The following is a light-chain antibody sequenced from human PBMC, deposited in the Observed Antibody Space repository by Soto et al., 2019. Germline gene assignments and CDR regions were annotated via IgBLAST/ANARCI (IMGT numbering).Light chain of an antibody. J-gene: IGKJ1*01. CDR3: RQYNSYS. V-gene: IGKV1-5*01. CDR2: HAS. CDR1: QSISNW. Sequence: DIQMTQSPSTLPASVGYRVTITCRASQSISNWLAWYQQKPGTAPKVLIYHASNLQSGVPSRVSGSGSGTEFTITIRNLQSDDFSTYYCRQYNSYSFGQGTKLEIK.